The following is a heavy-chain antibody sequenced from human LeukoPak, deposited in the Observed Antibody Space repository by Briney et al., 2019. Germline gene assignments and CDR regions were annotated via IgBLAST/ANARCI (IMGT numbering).Heavy chain of an antibody. J-gene: IGHJ4*02. D-gene: IGHD4-23*01. CDR2: TSYSGNT. Sequence: SETLSLTCTVSGGSISNYYWSWIRQPAGKGLEWIGYTSYSGNTNYNPSLKSRVTISVDTSKNQFSLKLNSVTAADTAVYYCARNGGNSDYNYWGQGTLVTVSA. V-gene: IGHV4-59*01. CDR1: GGSISNYY. CDR3: ARNGGNSDYNY.